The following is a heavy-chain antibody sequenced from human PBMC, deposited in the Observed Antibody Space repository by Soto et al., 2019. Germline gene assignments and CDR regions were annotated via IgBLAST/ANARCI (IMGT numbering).Heavy chain of an antibody. J-gene: IGHJ6*02. CDR1: GYTFTGYY. Sequence: QVHLLQSGAEVAKPGASVKVSCKPSGYTFTGYYIHWVRQAPGQGLEWMGWINPSSGDSKYAQKFQGRVTMTRDTSISTAYLDLGKLRSEDTAVYYWAREGGSAYGMDVWGQGTAVTASS. CDR3: AREGGSAYGMDV. V-gene: IGHV1-2*02. D-gene: IGHD1-26*01. CDR2: INPSSGDS.